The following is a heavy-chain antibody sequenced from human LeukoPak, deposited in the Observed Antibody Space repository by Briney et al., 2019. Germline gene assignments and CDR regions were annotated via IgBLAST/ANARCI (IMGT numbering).Heavy chain of an antibody. CDR2: INSDMSST. CDR1: GFTFSNYW. V-gene: IGHV3-74*01. Sequence: PGGSLRLSCAASGFTFSNYWMHWVRQAPGKGLVWVSRINSDMSSTDYADSVKGRFTISRDNAKNSLYLQMNSLRAEDTAVYFCARDGNGYYFDYWGQGTLVTVSS. CDR3: ARDGNGYYFDY. J-gene: IGHJ4*02. D-gene: IGHD4-23*01.